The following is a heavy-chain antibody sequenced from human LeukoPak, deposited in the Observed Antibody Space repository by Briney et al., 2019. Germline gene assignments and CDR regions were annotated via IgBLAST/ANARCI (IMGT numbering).Heavy chain of an antibody. J-gene: IGHJ3*02. D-gene: IGHD3-16*02. CDR1: GGSISSYY. CDR3: ARQLTYYDYVWGSYRYDAFDI. Sequence: SETLSLTCTVSGGSISSYYWSWIRQPPGKGLEWIGYIYYSGSTNYNPSLKSRVTISVDTSKNQFSLKLSSVTAADTAAYYCARQLTYYDYVWGSYRYDAFDIWGQGTMVTVSS. CDR2: IYYSGST. V-gene: IGHV4-59*08.